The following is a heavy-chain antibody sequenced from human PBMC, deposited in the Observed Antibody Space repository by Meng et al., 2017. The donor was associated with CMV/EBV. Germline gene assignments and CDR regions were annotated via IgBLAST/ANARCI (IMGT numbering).Heavy chain of an antibody. V-gene: IGHV4-34*01. CDR3: AGMAARSITIFGVVSDYYYGMDV. CDR1: GVSFSGYY. J-gene: IGHJ6*02. D-gene: IGHD3-3*01. Sequence: SETLSLTCAVYGVSFSGYYWSWIRQPPGKGLEWIGEINHSGSTNYNPSLKSRVTISVDTSKNQFSLKLSSVTAADTAVYYCAGMAARSITIFGVVSDYYYGMDVWGQGTTVTVSS. CDR2: INHSGST.